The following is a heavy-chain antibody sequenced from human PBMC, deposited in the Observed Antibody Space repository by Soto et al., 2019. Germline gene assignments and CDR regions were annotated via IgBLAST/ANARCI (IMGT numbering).Heavy chain of an antibody. Sequence: SETLSLTCTVSDGSISSRSNYWGWIRQPPGKGLEWIGSIYYTRRTYNNPSLKSRVTMSVDTSKNQFSLRLSSVTAADTAVYYCARLPVLVTAIWFDPWGQGALVTVSS. D-gene: IGHD2-21*02. V-gene: IGHV4-39*01. CDR3: ARLPVLVTAIWFDP. J-gene: IGHJ5*02. CDR2: IYYTRRT. CDR1: DGSISSRSNY.